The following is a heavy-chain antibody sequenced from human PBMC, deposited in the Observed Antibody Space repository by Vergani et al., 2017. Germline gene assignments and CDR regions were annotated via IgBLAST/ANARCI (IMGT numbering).Heavy chain of an antibody. D-gene: IGHD3-22*01. V-gene: IGHV3-23*04. CDR3: AGPQGTSAYYYGGFDY. Sequence: EVQLVESGGGLVQPGGSLRLSCAASGFTVSSNYMSWVRQAPGKGLEWVSGISGQNFRTHYADSVKGRFTISRDNSKNTLSLQMNSLTAEDTAIYYCAGPQGTSAYYYGGFDYWGQGILVTVSS. CDR1: GFTVSSNY. J-gene: IGHJ4*02. CDR2: ISGQNFRT.